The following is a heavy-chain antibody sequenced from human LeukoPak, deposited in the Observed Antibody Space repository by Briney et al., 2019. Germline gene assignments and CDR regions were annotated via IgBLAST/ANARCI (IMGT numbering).Heavy chain of an antibody. J-gene: IGHJ4*02. D-gene: IGHD3-22*01. CDR1: GFTFDDYA. Sequence: GGSLRLSCVASGFTFDDYAMHWVRQAPGKGLEWVSGISWNSGSIGYADSVKGRFTISRDNAKNSLYLQMNSLRAEDTALYYCAKDSQYYYDSSGYYDYWGQGTLVTVSS. CDR2: ISWNSGSI. CDR3: AKDSQYYYDSSGYYDY. V-gene: IGHV3-9*01.